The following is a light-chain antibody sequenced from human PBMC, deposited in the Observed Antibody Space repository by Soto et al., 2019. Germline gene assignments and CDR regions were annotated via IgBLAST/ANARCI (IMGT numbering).Light chain of an antibody. V-gene: IGKV1-39*01. Sequence: DIQMTQSPSSLSASVGDRVTMTCRASQSISSYLNWYQQKPGKAPKVLIYTASSLQSGVPSRFRGSGSGTDFTLTISSLQPEDFATYFCQQSYNTPRTFGPGTRVDIK. J-gene: IGKJ3*01. CDR3: QQSYNTPRT. CDR1: QSISSY. CDR2: TAS.